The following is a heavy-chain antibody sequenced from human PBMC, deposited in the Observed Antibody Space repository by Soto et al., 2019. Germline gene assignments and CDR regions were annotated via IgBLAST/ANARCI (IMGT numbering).Heavy chain of an antibody. Sequence: GGSLRLSCAASGFTFSTYGMSWVRQAPGKGLEWVSGISASGGSTYYADSVKGRFTISRDNSKSTLYLQMNSLRAEDTAVYYCAKESGDILTGYSPYFDYWGQGTLVTVSS. CDR1: GFTFSTYG. CDR2: ISASGGST. CDR3: AKESGDILTGYSPYFDY. V-gene: IGHV3-23*01. J-gene: IGHJ4*02. D-gene: IGHD3-9*01.